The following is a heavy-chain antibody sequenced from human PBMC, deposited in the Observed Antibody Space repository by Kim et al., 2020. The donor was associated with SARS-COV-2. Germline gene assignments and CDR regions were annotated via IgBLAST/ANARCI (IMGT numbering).Heavy chain of an antibody. CDR3: ARAMLAVAGTNHYGMDV. CDR1: GFTFSSYD. Sequence: GGSLRLSCAASGFTFSSYDMHWVRQAPGKGLEWVSAIGTAGDTYYPGSVKGRFTISRENAKNSLYLQMNSLRAGDTAVYYCARAMLAVAGTNHYGMDVWGQGTTVTVSS. CDR2: IGTAGDT. D-gene: IGHD6-19*01. V-gene: IGHV3-13*01. J-gene: IGHJ6*02.